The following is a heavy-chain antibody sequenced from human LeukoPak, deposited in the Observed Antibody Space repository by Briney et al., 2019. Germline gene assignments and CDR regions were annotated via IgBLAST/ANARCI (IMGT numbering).Heavy chain of an antibody. CDR2: IRSKTDGGSI. Sequence: GGSLRLSCAASGFTFSNYAMSWVRQAPGKGLEWVGRIRSKTDGGSIHYAAPVKGRFTISRDDSKDTVYLQMDSLTTEDTAVYYCTTGWVFRSFADYWGQGTLVTVS. D-gene: IGHD3-10*01. CDR3: TTGWVFRSFADY. V-gene: IGHV3-15*01. CDR1: GFTFSNYA. J-gene: IGHJ4*02.